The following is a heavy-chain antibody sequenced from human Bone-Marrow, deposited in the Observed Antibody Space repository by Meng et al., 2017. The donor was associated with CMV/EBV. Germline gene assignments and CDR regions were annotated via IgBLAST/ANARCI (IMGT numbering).Heavy chain of an antibody. D-gene: IGHD3-3*01. Sequence: GGSLSLSCAASGFTFSSYAMHWVRQAPGKGLEYVSAISSNGGSTYYADSVKGRFTISRDNSKNTLYLQMGSLRAEDMAVYYCARGQVSPYDFWCHLDYWGQGTLVTVSS. CDR3: ARGQVSPYDFWCHLDY. CDR2: ISSNGGST. V-gene: IGHV3-64*02. CDR1: GFTFSSYA. J-gene: IGHJ4*02.